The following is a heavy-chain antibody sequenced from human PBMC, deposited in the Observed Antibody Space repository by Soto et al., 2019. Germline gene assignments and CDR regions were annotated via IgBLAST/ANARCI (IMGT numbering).Heavy chain of an antibody. D-gene: IGHD3-3*01. CDR3: EREVYYDFWGGFSTQLYYFDD. Sequence: QVQLVESGGGVVQPGRSLRLSCAASGFTFSRHTMHWVRQAPGKGLEWVAAISDDGSNTYYADSVKGRFTISRDNSKNTLYLQMNSVSSEDTAVHHCEREVYYDFWGGFSTQLYYFDDWGQGTLVTVSS. CDR1: GFTFSRHT. J-gene: IGHJ4*02. CDR2: ISDDGSNT. V-gene: IGHV3-30-3*01.